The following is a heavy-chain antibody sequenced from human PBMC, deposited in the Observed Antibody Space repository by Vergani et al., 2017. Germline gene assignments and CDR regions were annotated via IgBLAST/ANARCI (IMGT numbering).Heavy chain of an antibody. D-gene: IGHD2-2*01. CDR1: GFTFSSYS. CDR2: ISSSSSYI. CDR3: ARDLDSKGYCSSTSCFMVPRWFDP. V-gene: IGHV3-21*01. J-gene: IGHJ5*02. Sequence: EVQLVESGGGLVKPGGSLRLSCAASGFTFSSYSMNWVRQAPGKGLEWVSSISSSSSYIYYADSVKGRFTISRDNAKNSLYLQMNSLRAEDTAVYYCARDLDSKGYCSSTSCFMVPRWFDPWGQGTLVTVSS.